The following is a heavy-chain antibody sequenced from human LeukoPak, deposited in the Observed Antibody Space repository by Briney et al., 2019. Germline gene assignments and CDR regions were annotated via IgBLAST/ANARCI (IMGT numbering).Heavy chain of an antibody. V-gene: IGHV4-39*07. D-gene: IGHD3-10*01. Sequence: SETLSLTCTVSGGSISSSSYYWGWIRQPPGKGLEWIGSIYYSGSTNYNPSLKSRVTISVDTSKNQFSLKLSSVTAADTAVYYCARERRVRGVIIMGQIGYMDVWGKGTTVTVSS. CDR3: ARERRVRGVIIMGQIGYMDV. J-gene: IGHJ6*03. CDR1: GGSISSSSYY. CDR2: IYYSGST.